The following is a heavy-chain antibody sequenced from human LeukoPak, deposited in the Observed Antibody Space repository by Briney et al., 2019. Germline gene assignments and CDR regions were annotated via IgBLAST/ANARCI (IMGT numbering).Heavy chain of an antibody. CDR3: ARRKLEWELGAWYFDY. CDR2: IYYSGIT. V-gene: IGHV4-39*07. Sequence: PSETLSLTCTVSGGSISSSGYYWGWIRQSPGEGLEWIGNIYYSGITFYNPSLKSRVTISVDTSKNQFSLKLSSVTAADTAMYYCARRKLEWELGAWYFDYWGQGTLVTVSS. J-gene: IGHJ4*02. D-gene: IGHD1-26*01. CDR1: GGSISSSGYY.